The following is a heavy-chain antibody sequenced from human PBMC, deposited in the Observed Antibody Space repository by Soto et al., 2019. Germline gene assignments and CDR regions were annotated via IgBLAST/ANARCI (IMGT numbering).Heavy chain of an antibody. V-gene: IGHV4-59*01. CDR3: ASGWYQPIYYYYYGMDV. D-gene: IGHD2-2*01. J-gene: IGHJ6*02. CDR1: GGSISSYY. Sequence: PSETLSLTCTVSGGSISSYYWSWIRQPPGKGLEWIGYIYYSGSTNYIPSLKSRVTISVDTSKNQFSLKLSSVTAADTAVYYCASGWYQPIYYYYYGMDVWGQGTTVTVSS. CDR2: IYYSGST.